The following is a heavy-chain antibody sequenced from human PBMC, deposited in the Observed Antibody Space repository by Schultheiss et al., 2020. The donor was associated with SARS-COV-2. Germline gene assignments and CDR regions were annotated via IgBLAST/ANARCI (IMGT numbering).Heavy chain of an antibody. D-gene: IGHD6-6*01. CDR2: IWYDGSNK. J-gene: IGHJ6*02. V-gene: IGHV3-33*01. CDR3: ARDGGSSSGYYYYYGMDV. CDR1: GFTFSSYG. Sequence: GESLKISCAASGFTFSSYGMHWVRQAPGKGLEWVAVIWYDGSNKYYADSVKGRFTISRDNAKNSLYLQMNSLRAEDTAVYYCARDGGSSSGYYYYYGMDVWGQGTTVTVSS.